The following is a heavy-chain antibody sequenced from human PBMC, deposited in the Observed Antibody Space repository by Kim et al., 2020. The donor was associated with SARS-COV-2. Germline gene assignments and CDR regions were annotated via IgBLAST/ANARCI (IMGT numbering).Heavy chain of an antibody. J-gene: IGHJ3*02. V-gene: IGHV3-48*03. CDR2: ISSSGSTI. Sequence: EGSLRLSCAASGFTFSSYEMNWVRQAPGKGLEWVSYISSSGSTIFYAESVKGRFTISRDNAKNSLYLQMNSLRAEDTAVYYCAREERITMIVVVITTAFVIWGQGTMVTVSS. CDR1: GFTFSSYE. CDR3: AREERITMIVVVITTAFVI. D-gene: IGHD3-22*01.